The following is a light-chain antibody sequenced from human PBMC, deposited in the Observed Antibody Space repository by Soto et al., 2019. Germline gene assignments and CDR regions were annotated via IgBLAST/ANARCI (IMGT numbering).Light chain of an antibody. Sequence: HSALTQPASVSGSPGQSITISCTGTNSDVGVYNYVSWYQQHPGKAPELMIYEVSHRPSGVSNRFSGSKSDNTASLTISGLQAEDEADYYCSSYTSISTLYVFGTGTKVTVX. J-gene: IGLJ1*01. V-gene: IGLV2-14*01. CDR1: NSDVGVYNY. CDR2: EVS. CDR3: SSYTSISTLYV.